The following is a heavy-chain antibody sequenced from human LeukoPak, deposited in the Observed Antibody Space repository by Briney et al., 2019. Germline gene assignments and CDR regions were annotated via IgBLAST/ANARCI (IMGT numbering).Heavy chain of an antibody. D-gene: IGHD3-3*01. CDR1: GYTFTSYS. J-gene: IGHJ3*02. CDR2: ISTYNGNT. V-gene: IGHV1-18*01. CDR3: ARECRRCYDFWSSGGNAFDI. Sequence: EASVKVSCKASGYTFTSYSLSWVRQAPGQGLEWMGWISTYNGNTNYAQKLQGRVTMTTDTATSTAYMELRSLRSDDTAVYYCARECRRCYDFWSSGGNAFDIWGQGTMVTVSS.